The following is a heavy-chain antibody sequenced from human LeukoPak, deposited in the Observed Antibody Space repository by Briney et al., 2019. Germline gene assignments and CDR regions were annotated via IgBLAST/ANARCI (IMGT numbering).Heavy chain of an antibody. V-gene: IGHV1-69*04. D-gene: IGHD3-22*01. Sequence: SVKVSCKASGGTFSSYAISWVRQAPGQGLEWMGRIIPILGIANYAQKFQGRVTITADKSTSTAYMELSSLRSEDTAVYYCARDTTYDSSGYYYAYWGQGTLVTVSS. CDR2: IIPILGIA. CDR1: GGTFSSYA. J-gene: IGHJ4*02. CDR3: ARDTTYDSSGYYYAY.